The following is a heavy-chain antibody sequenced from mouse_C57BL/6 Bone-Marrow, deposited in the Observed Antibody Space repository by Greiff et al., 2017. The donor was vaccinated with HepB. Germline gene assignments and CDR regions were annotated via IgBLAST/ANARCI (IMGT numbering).Heavy chain of an antibody. CDR2: ISGGGDNT. V-gene: IGHV5-9*01. CDR1: GFTFSSYT. CDR3: ARHEGYWGLRRRGFAY. J-gene: IGHJ3*01. Sequence: EVQRVESGGGLVKPGGSLKLSCAASGFTFSSYTMSWVRQTPEKRLEWVATISGGGDNTYYPDSVKGRFTISRDNAKNTLYLQMSSLRSEDTALYYCARHEGYWGLRRRGFAYWGQGTLVTVSA. D-gene: IGHD2-4*01.